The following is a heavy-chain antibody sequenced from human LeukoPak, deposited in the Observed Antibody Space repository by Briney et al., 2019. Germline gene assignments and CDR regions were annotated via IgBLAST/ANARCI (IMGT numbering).Heavy chain of an antibody. CDR3: AKGAHIVVVTATILDY. D-gene: IGHD2-21*02. J-gene: IGHJ4*02. CDR2: ISGSGGST. Sequence: GGSLRLSCAASGFTFSSYAMSWVRQAPGKGLEWVSAISGSGGSTYYADSVKGRFTISRDNSKTTLYLQMNSLRAEDTAVYYRAKGAHIVVVTATILDYWGQGTLVTVSS. CDR1: GFTFSSYA. V-gene: IGHV3-23*01.